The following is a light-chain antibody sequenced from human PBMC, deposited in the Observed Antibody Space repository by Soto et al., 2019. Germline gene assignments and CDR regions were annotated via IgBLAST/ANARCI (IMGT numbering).Light chain of an antibody. Sequence: DIQMTHSPSTLSASVGDRVTITCRASQSISSWLAWYQQKPGTAPKLLIYKASTLESGVPSRFSGVGSGTEFSRTVSSLQPDDFATYYRQQYNDRFLYTLGQGTK. V-gene: IGKV1-5*03. CDR2: KAS. CDR1: QSISSW. CDR3: QQYNDRFLYT. J-gene: IGKJ2*01.